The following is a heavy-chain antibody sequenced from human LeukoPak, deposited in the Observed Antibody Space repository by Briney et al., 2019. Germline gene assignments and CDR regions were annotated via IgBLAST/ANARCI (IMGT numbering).Heavy chain of an antibody. CDR2: IYSSGTT. J-gene: IGHJ5*02. CDR3: ASGSSGYDP. Sequence: SETLSLTCTVSGGSISNYYWSWIRQPAGKGLEWIGRIYSSGTTIYNPSLKSRVTVSVDTSKNQFSLKLSSVTAADTAVYFCASGSSGYDPWGQGTLVTVSS. CDR1: GGSISNYY. D-gene: IGHD5-12*01. V-gene: IGHV4-4*07.